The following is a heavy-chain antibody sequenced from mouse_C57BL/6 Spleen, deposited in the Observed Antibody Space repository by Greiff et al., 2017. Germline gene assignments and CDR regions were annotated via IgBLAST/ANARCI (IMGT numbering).Heavy chain of an antibody. V-gene: IGHV1-81*01. CDR3: ARGGNYDLYAMDY. CDR2: IYPRSGNT. Sequence: QVQLKQSGAELARPGASVKLSCKASGYTFTSYGISWVKQRPGQGLEWIGEIYPRSGNTYYNEKFKGKATLTADKSSSTAYMELRSLTSEDSAVYFCARGGNYDLYAMDYWGQGTSVTVSS. CDR1: GYTFTSYG. D-gene: IGHD2-1*01. J-gene: IGHJ4*01.